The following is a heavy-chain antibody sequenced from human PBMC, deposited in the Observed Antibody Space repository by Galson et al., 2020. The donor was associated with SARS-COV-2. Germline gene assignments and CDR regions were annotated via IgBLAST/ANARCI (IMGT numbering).Heavy chain of an antibody. J-gene: IGHJ4*02. CDR3: GRSWEGYSYVPKY. CDR2: INPNSGGT. Sequence: GESLKISCKASGYIFTDYYIHWVRQAPGQGLEWLGRINPNSGGTNYALKFHGRVTMTRDTSTSTVYMELSRLTSDDTAVYYCGRSWEGYSYVPKYWGQGTLVTVSS. V-gene: IGHV1-2*06. CDR1: GYIFTDYY. D-gene: IGHD5-18*01.